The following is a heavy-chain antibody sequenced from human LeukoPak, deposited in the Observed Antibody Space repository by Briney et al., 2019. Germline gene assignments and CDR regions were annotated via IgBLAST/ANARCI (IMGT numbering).Heavy chain of an antibody. CDR3: ARGVTLTTRPEIWAGDY. V-gene: IGHV1-46*01. CDR1: GYIFTTYY. Sequence: ASVKVSCKASGYIFTTYYVHWVRQAPGQGLEWVGIINPSGGSRTYAQKLQGRVTMTRDTSTSTVYMELSSLTSEDTAVYYCARGVTLTTRPEIWAGDYWGQGTLVTVPS. CDR2: INPSGGSR. D-gene: IGHD6-6*01. J-gene: IGHJ4*02.